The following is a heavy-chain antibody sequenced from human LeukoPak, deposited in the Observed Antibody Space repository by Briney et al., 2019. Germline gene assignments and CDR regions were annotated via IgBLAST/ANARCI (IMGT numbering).Heavy chain of an antibody. V-gene: IGHV3-9*01. Sequence: GRSLRLSCAASGFTFDDYAMHWVRHAPGKGLEGGSGISWNSGSIGYVDSVKGRFTISRDNAKNSLYLQMNSLRAEDTALYYCAKDSRRRIVVVPAAIRGWFDPWGRGTLVTVSS. J-gene: IGHJ2*01. D-gene: IGHD2-2*02. CDR1: GFTFDDYA. CDR3: AKDSRRRIVVVPAAIRGWFDP. CDR2: ISWNSGSI.